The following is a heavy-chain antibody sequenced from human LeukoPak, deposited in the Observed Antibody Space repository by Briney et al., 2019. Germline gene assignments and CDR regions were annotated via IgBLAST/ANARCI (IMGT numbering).Heavy chain of an antibody. CDR3: ASLGFGVDYYYYGMDV. CDR1: GFTFSSYS. J-gene: IGHJ6*02. D-gene: IGHD3-3*01. CDR2: ISSSSSYI. V-gene: IGHV3-21*01. Sequence: GGSLRLSCAASGFTFSSYSMTWVRQAPGKGLEWVSSISSSSSYIYYADSVKGRFTISRDNAKNSLYLQMNSLRAEDTAVYYCASLGFGVDYYYYGMDVWGQGTTVTVSS.